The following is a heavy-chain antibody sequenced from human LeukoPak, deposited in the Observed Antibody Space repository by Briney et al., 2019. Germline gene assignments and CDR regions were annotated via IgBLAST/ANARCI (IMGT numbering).Heavy chain of an antibody. J-gene: IGHJ4*02. CDR2: IKEDGSNK. D-gene: IGHD4/OR15-4a*01. CDR1: GFTFRNYW. V-gene: IGHV3-7*01. CDR3: ARDRGATTFDY. Sequence: GGSLRLSCAASGFTFRNYWMQWVRQAPGKGLEWVASIKEDGSNKAYVDSVRGRFTISRDNAKNSLFLQVTSLRAEDTAVYYCARDRGATTFDYWGQGTLVAVSS.